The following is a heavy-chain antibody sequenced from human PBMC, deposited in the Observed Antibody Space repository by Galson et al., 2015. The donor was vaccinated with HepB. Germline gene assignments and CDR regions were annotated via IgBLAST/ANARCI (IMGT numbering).Heavy chain of an antibody. CDR2: ISYDGSNK. CDR1: GFTFSSYA. CDR3: ARKGAYCGGDCYSARYYFDY. D-gene: IGHD2-21*02. Sequence: SLRLSCAASGFTFSSYAMHWVRQAPGKGLEWVAVISYDGSNKYYADSVKGRFTISRDNSKNTLYLQMNSLRAEDTAVYYCARKGAYCGGDCYSARYYFDYWGQGTLVTVSS. V-gene: IGHV3-30-3*01. J-gene: IGHJ4*02.